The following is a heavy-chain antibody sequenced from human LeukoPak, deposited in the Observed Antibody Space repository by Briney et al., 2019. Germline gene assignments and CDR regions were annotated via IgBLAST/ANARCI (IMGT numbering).Heavy chain of an antibody. D-gene: IGHD3-22*01. V-gene: IGHV4-31*03. Sequence: SETLSLTCTVSGGSISSGGYYWSWIRQHPGKGLEWIGYIYYSGSTYYNPSPKSRVTISVDTSKNQFSLKLSSVTAADTAVYYCASSRWDSSGYYLYWGQGTLVTVSS. CDR1: GGSISSGGYY. J-gene: IGHJ4*02. CDR2: IYYSGST. CDR3: ASSRWDSSGYYLY.